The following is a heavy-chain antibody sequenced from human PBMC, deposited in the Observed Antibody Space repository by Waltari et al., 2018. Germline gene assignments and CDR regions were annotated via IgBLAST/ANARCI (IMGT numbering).Heavy chain of an antibody. Sequence: LQLQESGPGLVKPSETLSLTCTVSGGSISSSSYYWGWIRQPPGKGLAWVGRTRKKANSYTTEYAASVKGRFTISRDDSKNSLYLQMNSLKTEDTAVYYCARGAVGGPWDYWGQGTLVTVSS. CDR1: GGSISSSSYY. J-gene: IGHJ4*02. CDR2: TRKKANSYTT. CDR3: ARGAVGGPWDY. D-gene: IGHD1-26*01. V-gene: IGHV3-72*01.